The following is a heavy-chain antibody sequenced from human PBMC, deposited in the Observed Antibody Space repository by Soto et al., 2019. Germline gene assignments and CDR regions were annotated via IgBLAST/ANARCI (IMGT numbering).Heavy chain of an antibody. CDR3: TKRRNVLRFLEWSSGMEV. CDR2: VSYDESHV. D-gene: IGHD3-3*01. CDR1: GFTLSTFG. J-gene: IGHJ6*02. V-gene: IGHV3-30*18. Sequence: PGESLRLSCAASGFTLSTFGIHWVRQAPGKGLEWVALVSYDESHVYYADSMKGRFTMSRDNSKSTLYLQMNSLRVEDTAVYYCTKRRNVLRFLEWSSGMEVWGQGTTVTVSS.